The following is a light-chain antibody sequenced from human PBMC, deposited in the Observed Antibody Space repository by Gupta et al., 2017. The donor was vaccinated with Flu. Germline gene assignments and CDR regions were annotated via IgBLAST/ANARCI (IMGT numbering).Light chain of an antibody. CDR1: QSVSSY. V-gene: IGKV3-11*01. CDR3: QQRNNWPRT. CDR2: DAS. Sequence: PGERATLSCRASQSVSSYLAWYQQKPGQAPRLLIYDASNRATGIPARFSGSGSGTDFILTISLEPEDFAVYYCQQRNNWPRTFGQGTKLEIK. J-gene: IGKJ2*01.